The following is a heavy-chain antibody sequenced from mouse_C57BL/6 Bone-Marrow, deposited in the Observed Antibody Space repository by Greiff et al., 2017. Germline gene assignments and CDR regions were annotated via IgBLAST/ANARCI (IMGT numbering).Heavy chain of an antibody. Sequence: EVHLVESGGGLVKPGGSLKLSCAASGFTFSSYAMSWVRQTPEKRLEWVATISDGGSYTYSPDNVKGRVTISRDNAKNNLYLQMSHLKSEDTAMYYCARGDYYDPWVCFDYWGQGTTLTVSS. CDR2: ISDGGSYT. J-gene: IGHJ2*01. CDR3: ARGDYYDPWVCFDY. CDR1: GFTFSSYA. V-gene: IGHV5-4*01. D-gene: IGHD1-1*01.